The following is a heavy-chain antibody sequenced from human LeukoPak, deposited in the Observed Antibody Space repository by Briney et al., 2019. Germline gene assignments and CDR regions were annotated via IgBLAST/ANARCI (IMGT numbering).Heavy chain of an antibody. CDR1: GFSFNDFY. CDR3: AREVRGSGRDFDY. J-gene: IGHJ4*02. D-gene: IGHD1-26*01. Sequence: GGSLRLSCAASGFSFNDFYMSWIRQAPGMGLEWISYIGTRSNPIYYADSVKGRFTISRDDAKNSLYLQMNSLRDEDTAVYFCAREVRGSGRDFDYWGQGILVTVSS. CDR2: IGTRSNPI. V-gene: IGHV3-11*01.